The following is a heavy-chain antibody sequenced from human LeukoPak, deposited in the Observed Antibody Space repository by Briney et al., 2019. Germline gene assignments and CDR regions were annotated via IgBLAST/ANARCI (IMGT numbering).Heavy chain of an antibody. CDR3: AHSMYSGSWFDY. CDR1: GFTVSSNY. V-gene: IGHV3-74*01. D-gene: IGHD6-13*01. Sequence: GGSLRLSCAASGFTVSSNYMSWVRQAPGKGLVWVSRINSDGSSTSYADSVKGRFTISRDNAKNTLYLQMNSLRAEDTAVYYCAHSMYSGSWFDYWGQGTLVTVSS. CDR2: INSDGSST. J-gene: IGHJ4*02.